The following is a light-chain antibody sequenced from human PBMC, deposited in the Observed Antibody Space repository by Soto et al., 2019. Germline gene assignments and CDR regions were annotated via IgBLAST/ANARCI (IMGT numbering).Light chain of an antibody. CDR2: AAS. CDR3: QQSYSSPLT. CDR1: QTISRN. J-gene: IGKJ4*01. V-gene: IGKV1-39*01. Sequence: DIQMTQSPSSLSASVGDRVNITCRASQTISRNLNWSQHKPVKAPKFLISAASSLQSGVPSRFSGSGSGTDFTLTISSLQPEDFATYVCQQSYSSPLTFGGGTKVEIK.